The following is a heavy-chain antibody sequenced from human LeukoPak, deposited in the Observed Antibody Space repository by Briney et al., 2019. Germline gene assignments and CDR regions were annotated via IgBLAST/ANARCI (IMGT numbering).Heavy chain of an antibody. CDR2: IRYDGSNK. CDR3: ARQWGWFTSGWWLDTFDV. CDR1: GFTFRSYG. Sequence: PGGSLRLSCAASGFTFRSYGMHWVRQAPGKGLEWVAFIRYDGSNKYYADSVKGRFTISRDNAKNSLYLQINCLRAEDTAVYYCARQWGWFTSGWWLDTFDVWGQGSMVIVSS. V-gene: IGHV3-30*02. J-gene: IGHJ3*01. D-gene: IGHD6-19*01.